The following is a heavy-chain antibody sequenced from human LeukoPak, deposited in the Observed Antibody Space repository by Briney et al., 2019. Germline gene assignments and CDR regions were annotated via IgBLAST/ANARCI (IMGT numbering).Heavy chain of an antibody. CDR2: ISAYNGNT. V-gene: IGHV1-18*01. Sequence: GASVKVSCKASGYTFTSYGISWVRQAPGQGLEWMGWISAYNGNTNYAQKLQGRVTMTTDTSTSTAYMELRSLRSDDTAVYYCARGAYSSSWNYYYYYGMDVWGQGTTVTVSS. CDR1: GYTFTSYG. CDR3: ARGAYSSSWNYYYYYGMDV. D-gene: IGHD6-13*01. J-gene: IGHJ6*02.